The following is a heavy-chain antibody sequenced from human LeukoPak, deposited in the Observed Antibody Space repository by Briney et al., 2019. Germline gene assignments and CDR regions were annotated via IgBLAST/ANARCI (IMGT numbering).Heavy chain of an antibody. Sequence: GGSLRLSCAASGFTFSSYAMSWVRQAPGKGLEWVSAVSGSGGSTYYADSVKGRFTISRDNSKNTLSLQMNSLRAEDTAVYYCASVGGYDILTGYYPLDYWGQGTLVTVSS. CDR1: GFTFSSYA. CDR2: VSGSGGST. V-gene: IGHV3-23*01. D-gene: IGHD3-9*01. J-gene: IGHJ4*02. CDR3: ASVGGYDILTGYYPLDY.